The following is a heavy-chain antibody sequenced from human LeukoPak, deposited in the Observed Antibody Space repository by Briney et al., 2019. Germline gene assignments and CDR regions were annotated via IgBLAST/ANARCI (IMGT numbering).Heavy chain of an antibody. CDR1: GFTFSSHA. Sequence: GGSLRLSCAASGFTFSSHAMSWVRQAPGKGLEWVSAISGSGGSTYYADSVKGRFTISRDNSKNTLYLQMNSLRAEDTAVYYCAKDNIVVVVAAPFDYWGQGTLVTVSS. D-gene: IGHD2-15*01. CDR3: AKDNIVVVVAAPFDY. CDR2: ISGSGGST. J-gene: IGHJ4*02. V-gene: IGHV3-23*01.